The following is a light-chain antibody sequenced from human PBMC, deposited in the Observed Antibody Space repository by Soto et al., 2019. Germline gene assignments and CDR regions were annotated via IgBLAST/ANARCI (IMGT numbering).Light chain of an antibody. CDR1: QSISSNF. Sequence: EIVLTQSPGTLSLSPGQRATLSCRASQSISSNFLAWYQQKPGQAPRLLIDATSSRATGIPGRFSGSGSGTDFTLTISRLEPEDFAVYYCQQYSSSWTFGQGTKVEIK. V-gene: IGKV3-20*01. CDR3: QQYSSSWT. CDR2: ATS. J-gene: IGKJ1*01.